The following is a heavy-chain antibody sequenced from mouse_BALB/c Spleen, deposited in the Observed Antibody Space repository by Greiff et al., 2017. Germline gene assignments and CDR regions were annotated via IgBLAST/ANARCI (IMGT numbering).Heavy chain of an antibody. CDR2: IWGDGST. CDR3: ARASLLRLQEDAMDY. J-gene: IGHJ4*01. CDR1: GFSLTGYG. Sequence: VQVVESGPGLVAPSQSLSITCTVSGFSLTGYGVNWVRQPPGKGLEWLGMIWGDGSTDYNSALKSRLSISKDNSKSQVFLKMNSLQTDDTARYYCARASLLRLQEDAMDYWGQGTSVTVSS. D-gene: IGHD1-2*01. V-gene: IGHV2-6-7*01.